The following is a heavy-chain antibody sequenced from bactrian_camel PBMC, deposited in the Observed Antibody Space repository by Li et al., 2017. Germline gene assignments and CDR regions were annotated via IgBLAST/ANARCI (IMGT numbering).Heavy chain of an antibody. CDR2: SYTDTGST. CDR3: ASDPQWWHLMANYNY. D-gene: IGHD7*01. CDR1: GYTYRRHC. V-gene: IGHV3-3*01. Sequence: HVQLVESGGGSVQAGGPLRLSCVASGYTYRRHCMGWFRQAPGKEREGVAFSYTDTGSTYYADSVKGRFTISQDNAKNTVYLQINSLKPEDTATYTCASDPQWWHLMANYNYWGQGTQVTVS. J-gene: IGHJ4*01.